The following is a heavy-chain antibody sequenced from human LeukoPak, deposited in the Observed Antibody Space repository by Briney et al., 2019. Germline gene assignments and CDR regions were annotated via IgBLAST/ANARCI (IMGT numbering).Heavy chain of an antibody. CDR3: AGTDTAMVTGAFVI. CDR2: PNYSGSN. D-gene: IGHD5-18*01. CDR1: GCSISSFY. Sequence: SETLSLTCTVSGCSISSFYWSWLRQRPGQGLEWIGNPNYSGSNNSNTSLNSRVTISVDTSKNQFSLKLGFVTAADTAVYYCAGTDTAMVTGAFVIWGQGTMVTVSS. V-gene: IGHV4-59*01. J-gene: IGHJ3*02.